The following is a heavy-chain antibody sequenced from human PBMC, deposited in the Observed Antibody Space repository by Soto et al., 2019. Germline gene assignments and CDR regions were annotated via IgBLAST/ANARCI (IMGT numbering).Heavy chain of an antibody. CDR1: GGTFSSYS. CDR3: ARDGGRHSGGSDY. CDR2: IIPIFGTA. Sequence: QVQLVQSGAEVKKPGSSVKVSCKASGGTFSSYSINWVRQAPGQGLEWMGEIIPIFGTANYAQKFQGRVTITADESTSTAYMELSSLRSEDTAVYSCARDGGRHSGGSDYWGQGTLVNVSS. D-gene: IGHD1-26*01. V-gene: IGHV1-69*01. J-gene: IGHJ4*02.